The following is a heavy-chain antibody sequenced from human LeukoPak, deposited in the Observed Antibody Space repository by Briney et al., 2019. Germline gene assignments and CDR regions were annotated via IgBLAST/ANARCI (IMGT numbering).Heavy chain of an antibody. CDR3: ARDSVVRGVVGDYYYYYYMDV. J-gene: IGHJ6*03. Sequence: PGGSLRLSCAASRFTFSSYSMNWARQAPGKGLEWVSSISSSGSYIYYADSVKGRFTISRDNAKNSLYLQMNSLRAEDTAVYYCARDSVVRGVVGDYYYYYYMDVWGKGTTVTVSS. D-gene: IGHD3-10*01. V-gene: IGHV3-21*01. CDR1: RFTFSSYS. CDR2: ISSSGSYI.